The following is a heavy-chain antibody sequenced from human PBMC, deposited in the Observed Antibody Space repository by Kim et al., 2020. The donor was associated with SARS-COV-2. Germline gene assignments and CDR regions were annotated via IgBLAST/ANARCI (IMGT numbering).Heavy chain of an antibody. J-gene: IGHJ4*02. V-gene: IGHV3-30*18. CDR3: AKGMASHYFDY. Sequence: GGSLRLSCAASGFTFSSYGMHWVRQAPGKGLEWVAVISYDGSNKYYADSVKGRFTISRDNSKNTLYLQMNSLRAEDTAVYYCAKGMASHYFDYWGQGTLVTVSS. CDR1: GFTFSSYG. D-gene: IGHD2-8*01. CDR2: ISYDGSNK.